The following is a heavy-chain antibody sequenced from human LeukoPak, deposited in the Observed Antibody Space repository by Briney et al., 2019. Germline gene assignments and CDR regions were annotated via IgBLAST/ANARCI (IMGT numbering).Heavy chain of an antibody. CDR2: IYYSGST. Sequence: PSETLSLTCTVSGGSISSYYWSWIRQPPGKGLEWIGYIYYSGSTNYNPSLKSRVTISVDTSKNQFSLKLSSVTAADTAVYYCARDRTGHLTLRPLYGDYGWFDPWGQGTLVTVSS. CDR3: ARDRTGHLTLRPLYGDYGWFDP. J-gene: IGHJ5*02. CDR1: GGSISSYY. V-gene: IGHV4-59*01. D-gene: IGHD4-17*01.